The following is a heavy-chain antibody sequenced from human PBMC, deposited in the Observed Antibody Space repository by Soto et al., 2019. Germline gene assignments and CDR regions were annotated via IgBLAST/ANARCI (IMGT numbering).Heavy chain of an antibody. CDR1: GGTFSNYG. J-gene: IGHJ4*02. Sequence: SCKASGGTFSNYGMHWVRQAPGKGLEWVAVIWYDGSNKYYADSVKGRFTISRDNSKNTLYLQMNSLRAEDTAVYYCARDHSSGWYAVDYWGQGTLVTVSS. CDR3: ARDHSSGWYAVDY. V-gene: IGHV3-33*01. CDR2: IWYDGSNK. D-gene: IGHD6-19*01.